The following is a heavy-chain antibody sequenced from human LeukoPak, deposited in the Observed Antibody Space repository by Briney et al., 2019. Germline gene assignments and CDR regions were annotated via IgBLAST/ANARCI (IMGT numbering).Heavy chain of an antibody. CDR3: AKEERDSYYYYMDV. J-gene: IGHJ6*03. CDR2: IYYSGST. V-gene: IGHV4-59*02. Sequence: SETLSLTCTVSGGFVSSYYWSWIRQPPGKGLEWIGYIYYSGSTNYNPSLKSRVTISVDTSKNQFSLKLSSVTAADTAVYYCAKEERDSYYYYMDVWGKGTTVTVSS. CDR1: GGFVSSYY.